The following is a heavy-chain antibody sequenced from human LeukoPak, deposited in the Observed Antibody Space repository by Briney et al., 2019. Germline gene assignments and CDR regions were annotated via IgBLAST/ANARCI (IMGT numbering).Heavy chain of an antibody. Sequence: GASVKLSCKASGYTFTSYAMHWVRQAPGQRLEWMGWINAGNGNTKYSQEFQGRVTITRDTSASKAYMELSSLRSEDMAVYYCARAPYSSSWYNKDYYYDMDVWGKGTTVTVSS. CDR2: INAGNGNT. CDR3: ARAPYSSSWYNKDYYYDMDV. V-gene: IGHV1-3*03. CDR1: GYTFTSYA. J-gene: IGHJ6*03. D-gene: IGHD6-13*01.